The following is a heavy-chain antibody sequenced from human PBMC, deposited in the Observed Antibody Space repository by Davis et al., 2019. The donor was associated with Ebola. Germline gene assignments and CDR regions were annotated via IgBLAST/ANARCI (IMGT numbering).Heavy chain of an antibody. Sequence: ASVKVSCKASGFILTNYAIHWVRQAPGQRLEWMGWVHGGNGNTKYSQRFQGRVTITADESTSTAYMELSSMISEDTAVYYCAGVMLKVIAAAGLYYYYGMDVWGKGTTVTVSS. J-gene: IGHJ6*04. CDR2: VHGGNGNT. D-gene: IGHD6-13*01. CDR1: GFILTNYA. CDR3: AGVMLKVIAAAGLYYYYGMDV. V-gene: IGHV1-3*01.